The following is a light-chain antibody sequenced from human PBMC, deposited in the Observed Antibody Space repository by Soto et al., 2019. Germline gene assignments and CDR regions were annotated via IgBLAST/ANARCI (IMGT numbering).Light chain of an antibody. J-gene: IGKJ5*01. V-gene: IGKV3D-20*01. CDR3: QQYGSSPPIT. CDR2: DAS. Sequence: EILLTQSPATLSLSPGEIATLSCWSSQSFSSSYLAWYQQKPGLAPRLLIYDASSRATGIPDRFGGSGSGTDFTLTISRLEPEDFAVYYCQQYGSSPPITFGQGTRLEIK. CDR1: QSFSSSY.